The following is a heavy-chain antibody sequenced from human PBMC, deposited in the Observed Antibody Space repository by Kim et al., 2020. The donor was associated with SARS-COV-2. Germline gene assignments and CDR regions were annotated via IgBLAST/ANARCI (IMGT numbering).Heavy chain of an antibody. D-gene: IGHD6-13*01. J-gene: IGHJ4*02. CDR1: GSHFSDYY. V-gene: IGHV3-11*01. Sequence: GGSLRLSCAASGSHFSDYYMSWIRQAPGKGLEWVSYISNSGFTTHYADSVKGRFTISRDNAKNSLYLQMNSLRAEETAVYYCARVGSTVAAGSIDYWGQGTLVTVSS. CDR2: ISNSGFTT. CDR3: ARVGSTVAAGSIDY.